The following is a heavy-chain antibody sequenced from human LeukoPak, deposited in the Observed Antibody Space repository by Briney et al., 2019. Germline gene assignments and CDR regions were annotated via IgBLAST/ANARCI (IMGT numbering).Heavy chain of an antibody. CDR3: AREVDYEGYFDL. Sequence: SETLSLTCTVSGYSISSGYYWGWIRPPPGKGLEWIGSIYHSGSTYYNPSLKSRVTISVDTSKNQFSLKLSSVTAADTAVYYCAREVDYEGYFDLWGRGTLVTVSS. D-gene: IGHD4-17*01. CDR1: GYSISSGYY. CDR2: IYHSGST. V-gene: IGHV4-38-2*02. J-gene: IGHJ2*01.